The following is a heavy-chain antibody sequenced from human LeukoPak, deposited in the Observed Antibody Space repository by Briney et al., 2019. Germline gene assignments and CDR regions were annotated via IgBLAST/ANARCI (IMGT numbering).Heavy chain of an antibody. D-gene: IGHD1-1*01. V-gene: IGHV3-74*01. Sequence: GGSLRLSCAASGFTFSNYWMHWVRQAPGKGLVWVSRITSDGSSTGYTDSVRGRFTISRDNAKNTLYLQMNSLRAEDTAVYYCARGTHGSDIWGQGTMVTVSS. CDR3: ARGTHGSDI. CDR2: ITSDGSST. CDR1: GFTFSNYW. J-gene: IGHJ3*02.